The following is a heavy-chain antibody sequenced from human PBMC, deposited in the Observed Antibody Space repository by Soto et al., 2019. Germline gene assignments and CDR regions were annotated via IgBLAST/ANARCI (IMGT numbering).Heavy chain of an antibody. CDR2: MNPKSANT. J-gene: IGHJ4*02. CDR3: ARSPSWETTVTPYYFDY. CDR1: RYTFISYD. Sequence: QVQLVQSGAEVKKPGAPVKVSCKASRYTFISYDINWVRQATGQGLEWMGWMNPKSANTGYAQNFQGRVTMTRNTSISTAYMELSSLRSEDTAVYYCARSPSWETTVTPYYFDYWGQGTLVTVSS. V-gene: IGHV1-8*01. D-gene: IGHD4-4*01.